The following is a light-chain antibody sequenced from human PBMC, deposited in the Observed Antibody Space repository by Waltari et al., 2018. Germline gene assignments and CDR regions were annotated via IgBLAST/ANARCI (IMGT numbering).Light chain of an antibody. Sequence: QSALTQPASVSGSPGQSIPIPCPGPSSDAGSYNLVSWYQQRPGKAPTLMIYEVSKRPSGVSNRFSGSKSGNTASLTISGLQAEDEADYYCCSYAGTQKFFGGGTKLTVL. CDR2: EVS. CDR3: CSYAGTQKF. J-gene: IGLJ2*01. CDR1: SSDAGSYNL. V-gene: IGLV2-23*02.